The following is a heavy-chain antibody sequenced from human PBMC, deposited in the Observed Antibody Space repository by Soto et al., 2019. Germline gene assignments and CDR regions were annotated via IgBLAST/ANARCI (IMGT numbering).Heavy chain of an antibody. CDR1: GFTFSSYP. CDR2: INSNGRTT. Sequence: PGGSLRLSCAASGFTFSSYPMHWVRQAPGKGLEYVSAINSNGRTTYYADSVKGRFTISRDNSKNTLYLQMGSLRAEDMAVYYCARVFSDNSGFYYDYWGQGTLVTVSS. V-gene: IGHV3-64*02. J-gene: IGHJ4*02. D-gene: IGHD3-22*01. CDR3: ARVFSDNSGFYYDY.